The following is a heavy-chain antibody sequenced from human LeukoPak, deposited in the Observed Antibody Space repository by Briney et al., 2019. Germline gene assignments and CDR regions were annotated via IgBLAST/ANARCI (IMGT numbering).Heavy chain of an antibody. D-gene: IGHD5-12*01. J-gene: IGHJ4*02. CDR2: ISYDGSNK. CDR1: GFTFSSYA. V-gene: IGHV3-30-3*01. CDR3: ARGGGYSGYDLGY. Sequence: GGSLRLSCAASGFTFSSYAMHWVRQAPGKGLEWVAVISYDGSNKYYADSVKGRFTISRDNSKNTLYLQMNSLRAEDTAVYYCARGGGYSGYDLGYWGQGTLVTVSS.